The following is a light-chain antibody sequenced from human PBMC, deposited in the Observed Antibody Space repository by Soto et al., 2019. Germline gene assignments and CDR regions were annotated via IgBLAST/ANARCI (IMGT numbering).Light chain of an antibody. CDR3: QQDDSYSWT. CDR1: QSISSR. V-gene: IGKV1-5*03. Sequence: DIQMTQSPSTLSASVGDRVTITCRASQSISSRLAWYQQKPGKVPKLLIYKASSLESGVPSRFSGSGSGTEFTITISSLQPDDFATYYCQQDDSYSWTFGQGTKVEI. CDR2: KAS. J-gene: IGKJ1*01.